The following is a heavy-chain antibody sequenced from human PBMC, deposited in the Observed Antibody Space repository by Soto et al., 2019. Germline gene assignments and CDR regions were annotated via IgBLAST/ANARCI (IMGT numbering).Heavy chain of an antibody. CDR3: ARHNSYANFDP. CDR2: IYYSGST. J-gene: IGHJ5*02. D-gene: IGHD5-18*01. Sequence: SETLSLTCTGSGDSISSSSYYWAWIRKPPGKGLEWIVSIYYSGSTYYNPSLKSRVTMSIDTSKNQFSLKLSSVTAADTAVYYCARHNSYANFDPWGQGTLGTVSS. V-gene: IGHV4-39*01. CDR1: GDSISSSSYY.